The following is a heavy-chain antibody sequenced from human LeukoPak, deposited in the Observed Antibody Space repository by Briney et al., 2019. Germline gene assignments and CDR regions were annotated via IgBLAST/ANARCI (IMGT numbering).Heavy chain of an antibody. CDR3: AKDPTYNWNDDLFPGVKDSNDY. Sequence: ASVKVSCKASGYTFTGYYMHWVRQAPGQGLEWMGWINPNSGGTNYAQKFQGRVTMTRDTSISTAYMELSRLRSDDTAVYYCAKDPTYNWNDDLFPGVKDSNDYWGQGTLVTVSS. J-gene: IGHJ4*02. CDR2: INPNSGGT. CDR1: GYTFTGYY. D-gene: IGHD1-20*01. V-gene: IGHV1-2*02.